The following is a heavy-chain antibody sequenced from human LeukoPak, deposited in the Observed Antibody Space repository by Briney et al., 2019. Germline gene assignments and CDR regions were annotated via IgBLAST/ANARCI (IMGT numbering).Heavy chain of an antibody. D-gene: IGHD4-17*01. Sequence: GGSLRLSCAASGFTFSSYSMNWVRQAPGKGLDWVSYISSSSSTIYYADSVKGRFTISRDNAKNSLYLQMNSLRAEDTAVYYCARLSTVTNFDYWGQGTLVTVSS. V-gene: IGHV3-48*01. CDR3: ARLSTVTNFDY. CDR1: GFTFSSYS. CDR2: ISSSSSTI. J-gene: IGHJ4*02.